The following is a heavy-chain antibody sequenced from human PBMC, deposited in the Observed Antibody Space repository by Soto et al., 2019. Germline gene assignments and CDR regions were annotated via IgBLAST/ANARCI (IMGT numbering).Heavy chain of an antibody. J-gene: IGHJ4*02. V-gene: IGHV4-39*01. CDR1: GGSISSSSYY. Sequence: QLQLQESGPGLVKPSETLSLTCTVSGGSISSSSYYWGWIRQPPGKGLEWIGSIYYSGSTYYNPSLKSRVTISVDTSKNQFSLKLSSVTAADTAVYYCARHEIMVRGAWSIAVAGTLDYWGQGTLVTVSS. D-gene: IGHD6-19*01. CDR2: IYYSGST. CDR3: ARHEIMVRGAWSIAVAGTLDY.